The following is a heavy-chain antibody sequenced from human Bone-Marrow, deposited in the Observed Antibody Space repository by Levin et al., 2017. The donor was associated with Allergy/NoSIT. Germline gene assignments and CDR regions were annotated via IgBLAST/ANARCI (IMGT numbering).Heavy chain of an antibody. CDR3: ASSSSWGIGTGY. CDR2: IWYDGSNK. CDR1: GFTFSSYG. J-gene: IGHJ4*02. D-gene: IGHD6-13*01. Sequence: HAGGSLRLSCVTSGFTFSSYGMHWVRQAPGKGLEWVAIIWYDGSNKYYADSVKGRFTISRDNSKNTLFLQMNSLRVEDTAVYYCASSSSWGIGTGYWGQGTLVTVSA. V-gene: IGHV3-33*01.